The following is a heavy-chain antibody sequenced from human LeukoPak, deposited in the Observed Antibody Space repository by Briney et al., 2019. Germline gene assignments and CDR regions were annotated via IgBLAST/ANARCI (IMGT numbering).Heavy chain of an antibody. J-gene: IGHJ5*02. V-gene: IGHV4-34*01. D-gene: IGHD6-13*01. CDR3: ARASIAAAGNWFDP. Sequence: SETLSLTCAVYGGSFSGYHWSWIRQPPGKGLEWIGEINHSGSTNYNPSLKSRVTISVDTSKNQFSLKLSSVTAADTAVYYCARASIAAAGNWFDPWGQGTLVTVSS. CDR1: GGSFSGYH. CDR2: INHSGST.